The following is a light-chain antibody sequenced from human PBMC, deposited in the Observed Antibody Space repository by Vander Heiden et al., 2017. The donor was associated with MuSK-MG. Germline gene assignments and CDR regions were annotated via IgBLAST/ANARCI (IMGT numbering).Light chain of an antibody. V-gene: IGLV2-14*01. CDR3: NSYTRTSTKV. Sequence: SALTHPPSWSGSPGSSITISCTGTSSDVGGYNFVSWYQQHPGKAPKLLIYEVTNRPSGVSNRFSGSKSGNTASLTISGLQAEDEADYYCNSYTRTSTKVFGTGTKVTVL. CDR2: EVT. CDR1: SSDVGGYNF. J-gene: IGLJ1*01.